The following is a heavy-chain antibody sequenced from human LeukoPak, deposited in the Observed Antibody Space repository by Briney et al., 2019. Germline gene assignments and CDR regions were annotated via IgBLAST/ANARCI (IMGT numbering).Heavy chain of an antibody. D-gene: IGHD4-23*01. CDR2: INPNSGDT. Sequence: ASVKVSCKASGYTFTAYFIHWVRQAPGEGPEWMGRINPNSGDTAYAQKFEGRVSMTRDTSISTAHMELSSLRSDDTAVYYCARDLSETVVTLYKRRYFDYWGQGTLVTVSS. V-gene: IGHV1-2*02. CDR1: GYTFTAYF. CDR3: ARDLSETVVTLYKRRYFDY. J-gene: IGHJ4*02.